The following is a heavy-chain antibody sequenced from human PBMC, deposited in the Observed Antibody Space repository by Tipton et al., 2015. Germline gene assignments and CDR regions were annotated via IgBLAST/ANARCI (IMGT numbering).Heavy chain of an antibody. CDR3: AREGNGAIFGVVDNYYYHYGMDV. CDR1: GGSFSDYY. CDR2: INDSGST. D-gene: IGHD3-3*01. J-gene: IGHJ6*02. Sequence: LRLSCAVYGGSFSDYYWIWIRQSPGRGLEWIGEINDSGSTNYNPSLKSRVSMSVDTSKNQFSLMLSSVTAADTAVYYCAREGNGAIFGVVDNYYYHYGMDVWGQGTTVTVSS. V-gene: IGHV4-34*01.